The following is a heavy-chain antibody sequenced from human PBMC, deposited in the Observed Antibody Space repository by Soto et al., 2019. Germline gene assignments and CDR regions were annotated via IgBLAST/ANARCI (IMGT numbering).Heavy chain of an antibody. CDR2: ISYDGSNK. Sequence: ESGGGVVQPGRSLRLSCAASGFTFSSYAMHWVRQAPGKGLEWVAVISYDGSNKYYADSVKGRFTISRDNSKNTLYLQMNSLRAEDTAVYYCARDPFGGGNSVRVNWFDPWGQGTLVTVSS. CDR3: ARDPFGGGNSVRVNWFDP. D-gene: IGHD2-21*02. V-gene: IGHV3-30-3*01. CDR1: GFTFSSYA. J-gene: IGHJ5*02.